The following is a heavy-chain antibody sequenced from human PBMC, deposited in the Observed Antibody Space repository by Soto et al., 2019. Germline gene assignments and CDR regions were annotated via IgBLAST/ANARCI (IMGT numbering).Heavy chain of an antibody. Sequence: EVQLLESGGGLVQPGGPLRLSCAASGFTFSSYAMSWVRQAPGKGLEWVSAISGSGGSTYYADSVKGRFTISRDNSKNTLYLQMNSLRAEVTAVYYCARRSSGWYFDYWGQGTLITVSS. CDR2: ISGSGGST. J-gene: IGHJ4*02. CDR3: ARRSSGWYFDY. V-gene: IGHV3-23*01. CDR1: GFTFSSYA. D-gene: IGHD6-19*01.